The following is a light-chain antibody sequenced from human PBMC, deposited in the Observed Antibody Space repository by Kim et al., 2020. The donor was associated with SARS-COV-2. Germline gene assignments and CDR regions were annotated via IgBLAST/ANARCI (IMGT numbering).Light chain of an antibody. V-gene: IGKV1-5*01. CDR3: QHLGT. CDR2: HAS. CDR1: QSIRCW. Sequence: SPRSAYVGDGVTTTARARQSIRCWLAWYQQKPGNAPKLLIYHASTLQGGVPSRFSGSGSGTEFTLTINNLQPDDFATYYCQHLGTFGLGTKVDIK. J-gene: IGKJ1*01.